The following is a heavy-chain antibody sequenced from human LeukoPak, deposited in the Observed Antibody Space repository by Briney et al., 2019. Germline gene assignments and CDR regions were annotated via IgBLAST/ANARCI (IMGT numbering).Heavy chain of an antibody. V-gene: IGHV4-59*08. CDR3: ARHVPSTSSDAFDI. Sequence: NPSETPSLTCTVSGGSIISYYWSWIRQPPGKGLEWIGYIYYTGSTIYNPSLKSRVTISVDTSKNQFSLKLSSVTAADTAVYFCARHVPSTSSDAFDIWGQGTMVTVSS. CDR2: IYYTGST. CDR1: GGSIISYY. J-gene: IGHJ3*02.